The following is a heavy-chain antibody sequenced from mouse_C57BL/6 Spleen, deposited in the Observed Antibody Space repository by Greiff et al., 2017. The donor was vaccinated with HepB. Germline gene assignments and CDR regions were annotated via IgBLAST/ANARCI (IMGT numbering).Heavy chain of an antibody. V-gene: IGHV1-15*01. CDR3: TRGIFLTTVVAKAY. J-gene: IGHJ3*01. Sequence: VKLQQSGAGLVRPGASVTLSCKASGYTFTDYEMHWVKQTPVHGLEWIGAIDPETGGTAYNQKFKGKAILTADKSSSTAYMELRSLTSEDSAVYYCTRGIFLTTVVAKAYWGQGTLVTVSA. CDR2: IDPETGGT. D-gene: IGHD1-1*01. CDR1: GYTFTDYE.